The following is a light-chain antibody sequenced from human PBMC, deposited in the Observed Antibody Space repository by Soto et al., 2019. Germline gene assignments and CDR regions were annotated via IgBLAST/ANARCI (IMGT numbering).Light chain of an antibody. V-gene: IGLV2-14*01. CDR3: SSYTSSSTYV. CDR1: SGDVGGYNY. CDR2: EVS. Sequence: QSVLTQPASVSGSPGQSITISCTGTSGDVGGYNYVSWSQQHPGKAPQLIIYEVSNRPSGVSNRFSGSKSGNTASLTISGLQAEDEADYYCSSYTSSSTYVFGTGTKVTVL. J-gene: IGLJ1*01.